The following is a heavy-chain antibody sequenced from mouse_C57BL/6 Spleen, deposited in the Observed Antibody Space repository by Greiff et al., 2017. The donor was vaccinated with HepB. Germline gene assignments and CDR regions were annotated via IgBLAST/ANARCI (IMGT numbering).Heavy chain of an antibody. CDR1: GYTFTSYW. V-gene: IGHV1-52*01. CDR2: IDPSDSET. D-gene: IGHD1-1*01. CDR3: ARSLYYGSSYYFDY. Sequence: QVQLQQPGAELVRPGSSVKLSCKASGYTFTSYWMHWVKQRPIQGLEWIGNIDPSDSETHYNQKFKDKATLTVDKSSSTAYMQLSSLTSEDSAVYYGARSLYYGSSYYFDYWGQGTTLTVSS. J-gene: IGHJ2*01.